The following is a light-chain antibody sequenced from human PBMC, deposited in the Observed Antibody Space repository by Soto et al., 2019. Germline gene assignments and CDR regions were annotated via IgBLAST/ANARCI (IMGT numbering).Light chain of an antibody. V-gene: IGLV1-40*01. CDR2: GST. CDR1: GSNIGAPYD. J-gene: IGLJ1*01. Sequence: QAVLTQPPSLSGSPGQRVTISCTGSGSNIGAPYDVHWYQHLPGTAPKLLIYGSTNRPSGVPGRFSGSKSGTSASLAITGLQAEDEADYYCQSYDSRLSGYVFGAGTKVTVL. CDR3: QSYDSRLSGYV.